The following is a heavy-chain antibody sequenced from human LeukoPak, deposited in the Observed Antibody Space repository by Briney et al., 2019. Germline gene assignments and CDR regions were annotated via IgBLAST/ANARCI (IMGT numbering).Heavy chain of an antibody. D-gene: IGHD3-22*01. V-gene: IGHV4-39*07. CDR1: GGSISSSSYY. CDR3: ARDGTDYYDSSGRLKSDAFDI. Sequence: SETLSLTCTVSGGSISSSSYYWGWIRQPPGKGLEWIGSIYYSGSTYYNPSLKSRVTISVDTSKNQFSLKLSSVTAADTAVYYCARDGTDYYDSSGRLKSDAFDIWGQGTMVTVSS. CDR2: IYYSGST. J-gene: IGHJ3*02.